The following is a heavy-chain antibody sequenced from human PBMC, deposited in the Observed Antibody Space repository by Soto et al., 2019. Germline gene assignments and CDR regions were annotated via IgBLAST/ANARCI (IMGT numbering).Heavy chain of an antibody. Sequence: ASVKVSCKASGYTFTGYYMHWVRQAPRQGLEWMGWINPNNGGTNYAQKFQGRVTMTRDTSINTAYIELSRLRSDDTAVYYCARGEITFSYAMDVWGQGTTVTVS. CDR3: ARGEITFSYAMDV. D-gene: IGHD3-16*01. J-gene: IGHJ6*02. V-gene: IGHV1-2*02. CDR2: INPNNGGT. CDR1: GYTFTGYY.